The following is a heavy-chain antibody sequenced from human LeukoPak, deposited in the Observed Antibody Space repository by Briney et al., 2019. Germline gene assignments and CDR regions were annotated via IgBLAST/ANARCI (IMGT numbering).Heavy chain of an antibody. Sequence: TVGALRLSCAASGFSFSSHLMHWVRHAPGTGLLWVSRIYSDVRIITYADTLKSGFTIPRENAKNTLYLQMNTLRYEDTAVYYCARDYNWNPPDYWGQGTLVTVSS. CDR3: ARDYNWNPPDY. V-gene: IGHV3-74*03. CDR1: GFSFSSHL. J-gene: IGHJ4*02. CDR2: IYSDVRII. D-gene: IGHD1-1*01.